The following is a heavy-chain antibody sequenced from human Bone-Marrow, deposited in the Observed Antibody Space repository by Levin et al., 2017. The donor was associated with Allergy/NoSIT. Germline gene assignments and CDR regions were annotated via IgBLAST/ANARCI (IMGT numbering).Heavy chain of an antibody. CDR2: VYTDGNT. J-gene: IGHJ4*02. V-gene: IGHV4-4*07. CDR1: GDFSGNFF. Sequence: SQTLSLPCTVSGDFSGNFFWSWIRQPAGKGLQWLGRVYTDGNTNYNPSLSGRVTLSRDASKNQFFLHLTSVTAADTAIYYCARITWGSSGTFFDNWGQGARVTVSS. CDR3: ARITWGSSGTFFDN. D-gene: IGHD3-16*01.